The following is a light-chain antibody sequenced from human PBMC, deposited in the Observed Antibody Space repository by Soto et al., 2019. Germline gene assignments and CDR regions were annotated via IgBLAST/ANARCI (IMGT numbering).Light chain of an antibody. CDR2: HNT. CDR3: SALDGRVGAVV. J-gene: IGLJ2*01. CDR1: SSNIGNNN. V-gene: IGLV1-47*02. Sequence: QSVLTQPPSASATPGQRVTISCSGSSSNIGNNNAYWYQHVPGTAPKLIIHHNTLRPSWVPDRCSGCNSGTSASLAISGLQFDDDSDYYCSALDGRVGAVVFGGGTKLTVL.